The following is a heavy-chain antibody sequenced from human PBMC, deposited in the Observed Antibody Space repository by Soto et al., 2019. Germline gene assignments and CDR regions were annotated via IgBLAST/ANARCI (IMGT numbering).Heavy chain of an antibody. Sequence: QVQLQESGPGLVKPSGTLSLTCAVSGGSISSSNWWSWVRQPPGKGLEWIGEIYHSGSTNYNPSLKSRVPISVDKPTHLFSLTLSSVTAADTAVYYCARVPGSYYYGMDVWGQGTKVTVSS. CDR1: GGSISSSNW. CDR2: IYHSGST. J-gene: IGHJ6*02. D-gene: IGHD3-10*01. CDR3: ARVPGSYYYGMDV. V-gene: IGHV4-4*02.